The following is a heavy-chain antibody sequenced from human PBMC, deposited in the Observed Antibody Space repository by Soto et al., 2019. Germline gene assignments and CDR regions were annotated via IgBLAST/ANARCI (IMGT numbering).Heavy chain of an antibody. Sequence: ASVKVSCKAFCYAFTSYGISWGRQAPGQGLEWMGLISAYNGNTNYAQKLQGRVTMTTDTSTSTAYMTLTSLKSDETAVYYCAREFVVYDFWSGYAAGFEAWGEGTLVTVSS. V-gene: IGHV1-18*01. D-gene: IGHD3-3*01. J-gene: IGHJ5*02. CDR2: ISAYNGNT. CDR1: CYAFTSYG. CDR3: AREFVVYDFWSGYAAGFEA.